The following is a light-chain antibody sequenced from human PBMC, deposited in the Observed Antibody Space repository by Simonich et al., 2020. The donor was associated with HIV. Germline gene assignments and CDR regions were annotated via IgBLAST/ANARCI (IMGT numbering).Light chain of an antibody. Sequence: DIVMTQSPDSLPVSLGERGTINCKSSQIVSYISNNKNYLAGYQQKPKQTPKLLIYWASTREYWVPDRFSGSGSGTDFTLTISSLQAEDVAVYYCQQYYSPLSIYTFGQGTKLEIK. CDR3: QQYYSPLSIYT. CDR1: QIVSYISNNKNY. J-gene: IGKJ2*01. V-gene: IGKV4-1*01. CDR2: WAS.